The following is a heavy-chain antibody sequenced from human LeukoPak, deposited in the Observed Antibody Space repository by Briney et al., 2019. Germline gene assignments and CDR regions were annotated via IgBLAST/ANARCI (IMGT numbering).Heavy chain of an antibody. Sequence: GGSLRLSCAASGFTFSNAWMSWVRQAPGKGLEWVGRIKSKIDGGTTDYAAPVKGRFTISRDDSKNTLYLQMNSLKTEDTAVYYCTTALSVTGREGFDYYYYMDVWGKGTTVTVSS. CDR1: GFTFSNAW. CDR2: IKSKIDGGTT. J-gene: IGHJ6*03. CDR3: TTALSVTGREGFDYYYYMDV. V-gene: IGHV3-15*01. D-gene: IGHD2-8*02.